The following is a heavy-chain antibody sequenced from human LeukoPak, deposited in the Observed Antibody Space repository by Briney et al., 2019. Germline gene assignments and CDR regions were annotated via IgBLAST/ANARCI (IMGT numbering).Heavy chain of an antibody. CDR3: ARDLHQLLPPGPYYYYYMDV. CDR2: IYTSGST. V-gene: IGHV4-4*07. CDR1: GGSISDYY. J-gene: IGHJ6*03. Sequence: SETLSLTCTVSGGSISDYYWSWIRQPAGKGLEWIGRIYTSGSTNYNPSLKSRVTMSVDTSKNQFSLKLSSVTAADTAVYYCARDLHQLLPPGPYYYYYMDVWGKGTTVTVSS. D-gene: IGHD2-2*01.